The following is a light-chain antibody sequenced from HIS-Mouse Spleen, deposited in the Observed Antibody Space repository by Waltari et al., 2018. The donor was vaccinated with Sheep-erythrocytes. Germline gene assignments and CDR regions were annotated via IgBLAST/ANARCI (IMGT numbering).Light chain of an antibody. CDR3: CSYAGSYNHV. V-gene: IGLV2-11*01. CDR1: SRDVGGSNY. CDR2: DVS. J-gene: IGLJ1*01. Sequence: QSALTQPRSVSGSPGQSVTISCTGTSRDVGGSNYVSLYQQHPGKAPKLMIYDVSKRPSGVPDRFSGSKSGNTASLTISGLQAEDEADYYCCSYAGSYNHVFATGTKVTVL.